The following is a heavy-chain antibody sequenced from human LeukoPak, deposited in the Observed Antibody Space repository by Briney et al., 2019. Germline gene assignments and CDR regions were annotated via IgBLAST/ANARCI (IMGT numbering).Heavy chain of an antibody. V-gene: IGHV3-23*01. CDR2: IRGNGDT. J-gene: IGHJ4*02. CDR3: AKASWVSSTDAVR. Sequence: PGGSLRLSCAASRLSFSSFAMSWVRQGPARGLEWVSSIRGNGDTFYADSVKGRFTLSSDSSTNTVYFQLNNLRVEDTAIYYCAKASWVSSTDAVRWGQGTLVTVSS. CDR1: RLSFSSFA. D-gene: IGHD3-16*01.